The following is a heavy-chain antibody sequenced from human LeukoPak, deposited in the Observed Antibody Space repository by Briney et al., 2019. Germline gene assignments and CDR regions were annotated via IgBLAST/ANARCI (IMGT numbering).Heavy chain of an antibody. CDR3: AKDGGSSSWYYFDY. V-gene: IGHV3-23*01. CDR2: ISGSGGST. Sequence: GGSLRLSCAASGFTFSSYAMSWVRQAPGKGLEWVSAISGSGGSTYYADSVKGQFTISRDNSKNTLYLQMNSLRAEDTAVYYCAKDGGSSSWYYFDYWGQGTLVTVSS. D-gene: IGHD6-13*01. CDR1: GFTFSSYA. J-gene: IGHJ4*02.